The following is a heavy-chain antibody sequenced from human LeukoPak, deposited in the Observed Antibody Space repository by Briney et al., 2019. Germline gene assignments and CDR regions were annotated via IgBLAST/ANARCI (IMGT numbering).Heavy chain of an antibody. Sequence: ASMKVSCKASGYTFTGYYIHWLRQAPGQGLEWMGWINPNSGGTNYAQKFQGRVTMTRDTSISTAYMELTRLRSDDTAVYYCARDNGDYWFDYWGQGTLVTVSS. J-gene: IGHJ4*02. CDR2: INPNSGGT. CDR1: GYTFTGYY. D-gene: IGHD4-17*01. CDR3: ARDNGDYWFDY. V-gene: IGHV1-2*02.